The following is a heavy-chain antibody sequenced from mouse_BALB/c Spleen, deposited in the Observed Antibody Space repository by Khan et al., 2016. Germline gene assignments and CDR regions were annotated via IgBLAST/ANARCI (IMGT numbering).Heavy chain of an antibody. CDR1: GYTFSSYW. CDR2: ILPGSGST. CDR3: ARKGITTARYFDV. J-gene: IGHJ1*01. V-gene: IGHV1-9*01. Sequence: QVQLKQSGAELMKPGASVKISCKATGYTFSSYWIEWVKQRPGHGLEWIGEILPGSGSTNYNEKFKGKATFTADTSSNTAYMQLSSLTSEDSAVYYCARKGITTARYFDVWCAGTTVTVSS. D-gene: IGHD1-2*01.